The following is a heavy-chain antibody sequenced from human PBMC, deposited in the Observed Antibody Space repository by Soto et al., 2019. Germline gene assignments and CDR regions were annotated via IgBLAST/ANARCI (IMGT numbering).Heavy chain of an antibody. J-gene: IGHJ4*02. CDR1: GGSISSGDYY. V-gene: IGHV4-30-4*01. D-gene: IGHD2-15*01. CDR2: ISCSGST. CDR3: ARARQYCSGSSCCGPDFDF. Sequence: QVQLQESGPGLVKPSQTLSLTCTVSGGSISSGDYYGSWIRQPPGKGLEWIGYISCSGSTYYNPPLKSRFTISVDTSKNQFSLKLSSVTAADTAVYYCARARQYCSGSSCCGPDFDFWGQGTLVTVSS.